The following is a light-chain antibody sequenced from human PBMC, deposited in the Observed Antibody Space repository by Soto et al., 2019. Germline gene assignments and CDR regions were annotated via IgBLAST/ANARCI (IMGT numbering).Light chain of an antibody. Sequence: DVVMTQSPLSLPVTLGQPASISCTSSQSLIHSDGSTYLSWFQQRPGQSPRRLIYEVSDRDSGVPDRFSGSWSGTDFTLNISRVEAEAVGVSYCMQGTRWPWTFGQGTEVEIK. CDR3: MQGTRWPWT. J-gene: IGKJ1*01. CDR1: QSLIHSDGSTY. CDR2: EVS. V-gene: IGKV2-30*02.